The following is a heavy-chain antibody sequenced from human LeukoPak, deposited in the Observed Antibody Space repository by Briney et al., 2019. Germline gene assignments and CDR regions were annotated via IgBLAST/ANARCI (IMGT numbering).Heavy chain of an antibody. V-gene: IGHV3-9*01. CDR2: ISWNSGSI. CDR3: ARAPYYYDSSGYGTHFDY. D-gene: IGHD3-22*01. CDR1: GFTFDDYA. Sequence: GGSLRLSCAASGFTFDDYAMPWVRQAPGKGLEWVSGISWNSGSIGYADSVKGRFTISRDNAKNSLYLQMNSLRAEDTALYYCARAPYYYDSSGYGTHFDYWGQGTLVTDSS. J-gene: IGHJ4*02.